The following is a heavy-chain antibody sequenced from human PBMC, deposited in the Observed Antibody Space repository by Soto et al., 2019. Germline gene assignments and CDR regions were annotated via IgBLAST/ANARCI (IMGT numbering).Heavy chain of an antibody. Sequence: PGGSLRLSCAASGFTFSGSAMHWVRQASGKGLEWVGRIRSKANSYATAYAASVKGRFTISRDDSKNTAYLQMNSLKTEDTAVYYCTSTYYDFWSGLFHYYYYGMDVWGQGTPVTVSS. J-gene: IGHJ6*02. CDR2: IRSKANSYAT. CDR3: TSTYYDFWSGLFHYYYYGMDV. V-gene: IGHV3-73*01. CDR1: GFTFSGSA. D-gene: IGHD3-3*01.